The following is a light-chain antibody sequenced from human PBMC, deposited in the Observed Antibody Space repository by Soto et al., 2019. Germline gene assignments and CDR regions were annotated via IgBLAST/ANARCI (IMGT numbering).Light chain of an antibody. CDR2: GNS. J-gene: IGLJ3*02. V-gene: IGLV1-40*01. CDR1: SSNIGAGYD. Sequence: QSVLTLPPSVSGAPGQRVTISCTGSSSNIGAGYDVHWYQQLPGTAPKLLIYGNSNRPSGVPDRFSGSKSGTSSSLAITGLQADDEADHYCRSYDSSLSGWVFGRGTKLTVL. CDR3: RSYDSSLSGWV.